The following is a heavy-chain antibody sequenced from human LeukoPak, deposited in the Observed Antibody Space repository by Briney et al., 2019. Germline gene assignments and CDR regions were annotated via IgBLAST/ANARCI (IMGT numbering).Heavy chain of an antibody. CDR1: EFTFSSYG. CDR3: ARRTSYGGNSPFDY. Sequence: GGSLRLSCAASEFTFSSYGMHWVRQAPGKGLEWVTVISYDGSNKYYADSVKGRFTISRDNSKNTLYLQMNSLRAEDTAVYYCARRTSYGGNSPFDYWGQGTLVTVSS. D-gene: IGHD4-23*01. V-gene: IGHV3-30*03. J-gene: IGHJ4*02. CDR2: ISYDGSNK.